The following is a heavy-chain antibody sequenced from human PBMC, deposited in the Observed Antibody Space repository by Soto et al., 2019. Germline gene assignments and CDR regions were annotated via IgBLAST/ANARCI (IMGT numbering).Heavy chain of an antibody. CDR1: GYTFTTYH. CDR3: ARAPVDISMATNFDY. J-gene: IGHJ4*02. D-gene: IGHD5-12*01. CDR2: INPSGDNT. Sequence: QVQLVQSGAEVKKPGASVKVSCKASGYTFTTYHMHWVRQAPGQGLEWMGIINPSGDNTNYEQKDLGRVTMTRDTSTSTVYRELSSRRSEDTAVYYCARAPVDISMATNFDYWGQGTLVTVSS. V-gene: IGHV1-46*01.